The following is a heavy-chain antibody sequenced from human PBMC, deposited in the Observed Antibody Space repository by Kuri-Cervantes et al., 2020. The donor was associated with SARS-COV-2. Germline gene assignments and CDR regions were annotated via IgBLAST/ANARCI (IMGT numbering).Heavy chain of an antibody. CDR2: IRYDGSNK. Sequence: GGSLRLSCAASGFTFSSYGMHWVRQAPGKGLEWVAFIRYDGSNKYYADSVEGRFTISRGNSKNTLYLQMNSLRAEDTAVYYCAKDLESQQLVRGLVYYYYYMDVWGKGTTVTVSS. D-gene: IGHD6-13*01. J-gene: IGHJ6*03. CDR3: AKDLESQQLVRGLVYYYYYMDV. V-gene: IGHV3-30*02. CDR1: GFTFSSYG.